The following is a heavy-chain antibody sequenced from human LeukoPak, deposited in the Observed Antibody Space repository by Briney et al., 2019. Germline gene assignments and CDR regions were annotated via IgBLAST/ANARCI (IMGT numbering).Heavy chain of an antibody. D-gene: IGHD4-11*01. CDR3: ARVVLSNGDFDY. V-gene: IGHV3-21*04. Sequence: GGSLRLSCAASGFTFSSYSMNWVRQAPGKGLEWVSSISSSSSYIYYADSVKGRFTISRDNAKNSLYLQMNSLRAEDTAVYYCARVVLSNGDFDYWGQGTLVTVSS. CDR1: GFTFSSYS. J-gene: IGHJ4*02. CDR2: ISSSSSYI.